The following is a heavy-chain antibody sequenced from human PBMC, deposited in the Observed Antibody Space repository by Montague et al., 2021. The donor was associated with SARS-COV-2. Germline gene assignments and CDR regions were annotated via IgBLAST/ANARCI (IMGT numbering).Heavy chain of an antibody. CDR1: GGSITSSSYY. J-gene: IGHJ6*02. CDR3: VSLWKYGSGSHYAPWDYYNYGVDV. V-gene: IGHV4-39*01. Sequence: SETLSLTCSVSGGSITSSSYYWGWIRQSPDKGLEWIGNIYYSGSTYYNPSLKSRVTISVGTSKYQFSLKLSSVTAADTAVYYCVSLWKYGSGSHYAPWDYYNYGVDVWGQGTTVTGSS. CDR2: IYYSGST. D-gene: IGHD3-10*01.